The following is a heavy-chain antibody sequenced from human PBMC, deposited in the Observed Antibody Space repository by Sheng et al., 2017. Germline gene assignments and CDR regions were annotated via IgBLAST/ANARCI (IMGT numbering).Heavy chain of an antibody. Sequence: EVQLVESGGGVVRPGGSLRLSCAASGFTFDDYGMSWVRQAPGKGLEWVSGINWNGGSTGYADSVKGRFTISRDNAKNSLYLQMNSLRAEDTALYYCARDRGYYYDSSGYYYFDYWGQGTLVTVSS. V-gene: IGHV3-20*04. D-gene: IGHD3-22*01. J-gene: IGHJ4*02. CDR2: INWNGGST. CDR1: GFTFDDYG. CDR3: ARDRGYYYDSSGYYYFDY.